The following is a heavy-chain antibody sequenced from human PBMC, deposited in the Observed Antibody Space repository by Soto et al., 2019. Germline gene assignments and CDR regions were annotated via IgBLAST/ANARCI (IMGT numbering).Heavy chain of an antibody. CDR1: GGSISSYY. D-gene: IGHD3-22*01. V-gene: IGHV4-59*01. CDR3: ARYYYDSSGYFLLDY. Sequence: SETLSLTCTVSGGSISSYYWSWIRQAPGKGLEWIGYIYYSGSTNYNPSLKSRVTISVDTSKNQFPLKLSSVTAADTAVYYCARYYYDSSGYFLLDYWGQGTLVTVSS. J-gene: IGHJ4*02. CDR2: IYYSGST.